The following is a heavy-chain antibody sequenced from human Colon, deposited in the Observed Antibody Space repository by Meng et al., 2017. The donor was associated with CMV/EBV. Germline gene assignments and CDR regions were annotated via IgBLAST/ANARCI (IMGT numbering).Heavy chain of an antibody. Sequence: GGSLRLSCAASGFIFTSYTMNWVRQAPGKGLEWVSSISTSGRDIFYADSVKGRFTLSRDNAKNSLYLQMDSLRAEDTAVYYCARGRSIVGATYIDYWGQGTLVTVSS. D-gene: IGHD1-26*01. V-gene: IGHV3-21*01. CDR3: ARGRSIVGATYIDY. CDR1: GFIFTSYT. J-gene: IGHJ4*02. CDR2: ISTSGRDI.